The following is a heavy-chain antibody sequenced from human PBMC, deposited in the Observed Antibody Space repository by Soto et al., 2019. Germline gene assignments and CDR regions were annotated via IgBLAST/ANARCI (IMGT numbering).Heavy chain of an antibody. CDR2: IRKDESEK. V-gene: IGHV3-7*01. CDR1: RFTFSDYW. CDR3: ARGLSPFYSDGSGHYPADAFDF. J-gene: IGHJ3*01. D-gene: IGHD3-22*01. Sequence: EVQLVESGGGLVQPGGSLRLSCAASRFTFSDYWMTWVRQAPGKGLEWVANIRKDESEKYYADSVKGRFTVSRDNAKNSLFLQMNSLRAEETAVYYCARGLSPFYSDGSGHYPADAFDFWGQGTMVTVSS.